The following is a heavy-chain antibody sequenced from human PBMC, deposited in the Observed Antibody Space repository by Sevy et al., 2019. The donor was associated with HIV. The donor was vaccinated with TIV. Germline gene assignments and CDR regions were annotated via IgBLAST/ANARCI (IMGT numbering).Heavy chain of an antibody. Sequence: GGSLRLSCAASRFTFSLYGMHWVRQARGKGLEWVALISKDGSNKYYADSVKGRFTVSRDNSNNTLYLQLDSLGPEDTAMYYCAKSMDTVTTLDYWGPGTLVTVSS. V-gene: IGHV3-30*18. CDR2: ISKDGSNK. CDR3: AKSMDTVTTLDY. D-gene: IGHD4-17*01. CDR1: RFTFSLYG. J-gene: IGHJ4*02.